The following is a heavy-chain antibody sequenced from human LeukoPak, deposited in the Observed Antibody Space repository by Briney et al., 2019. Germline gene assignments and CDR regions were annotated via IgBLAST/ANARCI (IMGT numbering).Heavy chain of an antibody. D-gene: IGHD5-12*01. J-gene: IGHJ4*02. CDR1: GYTFTGYY. Sequence: ASVKVSCKASGYTFTGYYMHWVRQATGQGLEWMGWMNPNSGNTGYAQKFQGRVTMTRNTSISTAYMELSSLRSEDTAVYYCARGGDGYNPRGYYFDYWGQGTLVTVSS. CDR3: ARGGDGYNPRGYYFDY. V-gene: IGHV1-8*02. CDR2: MNPNSGNT.